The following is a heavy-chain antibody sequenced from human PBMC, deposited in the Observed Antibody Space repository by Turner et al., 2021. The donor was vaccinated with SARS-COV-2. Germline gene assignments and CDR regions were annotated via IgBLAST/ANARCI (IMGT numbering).Heavy chain of an antibody. D-gene: IGHD6-19*01. Sequence: QVQLVESGGGVVQPGRSLRLSCAASGSTFSNYGMFWVRQAPGKGLEWVALISYDGSNKHYADSVKGRFTISRDNSKNTLFLQMYSLRAEDTAVYYCVKGGSGWSMEFDYWGHGTLVTVSS. J-gene: IGHJ4*01. CDR1: GSTFSNYG. V-gene: IGHV3-30*18. CDR3: VKGGSGWSMEFDY. CDR2: ISYDGSNK.